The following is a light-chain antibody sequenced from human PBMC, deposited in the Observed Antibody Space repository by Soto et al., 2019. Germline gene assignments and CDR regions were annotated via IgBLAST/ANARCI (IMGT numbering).Light chain of an antibody. J-gene: IGKJ4*01. Sequence: EIVLTQSPATLSLSPGERATLSCRASQIVYSDLAWYQQKPGQAPRLLMYDISSRATGTPVRFSGSGSETDFTLTISSLEPEDIAIYFCQQRSAWPLTFGGGSKVEI. CDR1: QIVYSD. CDR3: QQRSAWPLT. CDR2: DIS. V-gene: IGKV3-11*01.